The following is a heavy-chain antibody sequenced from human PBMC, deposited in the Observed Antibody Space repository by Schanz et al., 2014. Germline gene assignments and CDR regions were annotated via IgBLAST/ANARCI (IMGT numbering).Heavy chain of an antibody. D-gene: IGHD3-10*01. CDR1: GFTVNTNY. J-gene: IGHJ4*02. Sequence: EVQLVESGGGLIQPGGSLRLSCAVSGFTVNTNYMSWVRQAPGKGLEWVSYISNTSSTIYYADSVRGRFTISRDNAKNSLYLQMNSLRDEDTAVYYCARSHITMVRGVIIAPYFDYWGQGTLVTVSS. V-gene: IGHV3-48*02. CDR3: ARSHITMVRGVIIAPYFDY. CDR2: ISNTSSTI.